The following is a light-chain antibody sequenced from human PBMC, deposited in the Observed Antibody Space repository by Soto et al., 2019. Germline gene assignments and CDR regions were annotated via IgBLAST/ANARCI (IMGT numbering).Light chain of an antibody. Sequence: QSGLTQPASVSGSPGQSITISCTGTSSDVGSYNLVSWYQQHPGKAPKLMIYEGSKRPSGVSNRFSGSKSGNTASLTISGLQAEDEADYYCCSYAVGSTPYVFGTGTKVTVL. V-gene: IGLV2-23*01. CDR2: EGS. CDR1: SSDVGSYNL. CDR3: CSYAVGSTPYV. J-gene: IGLJ1*01.